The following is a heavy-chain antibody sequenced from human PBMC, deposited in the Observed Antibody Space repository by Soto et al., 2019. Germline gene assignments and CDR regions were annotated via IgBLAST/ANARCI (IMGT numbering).Heavy chain of an antibody. CDR1: GESFSGYY. J-gene: IGHJ4*02. Sequence: QVQLQQWGAGLLKPSETLSLTCAVYGESFSGYYWSWIRQPPGKGLEWIGEINHSGSTNYNPSLKSRVTISVDTSKNQFSLKLSSVTAADTAVYYCARSHGSSWYMTFDYWGQGTLVTVSS. V-gene: IGHV4-34*01. D-gene: IGHD6-13*01. CDR3: ARSHGSSWYMTFDY. CDR2: INHSGST.